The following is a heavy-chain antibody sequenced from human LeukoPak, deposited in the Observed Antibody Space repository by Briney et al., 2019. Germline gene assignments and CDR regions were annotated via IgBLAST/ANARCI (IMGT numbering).Heavy chain of an antibody. CDR3: AADYGSGSYYNFDY. V-gene: IGHV3-23*01. D-gene: IGHD3-10*01. CDR1: EFTFSNYW. Sequence: GGSLRLSCAASEFTFSNYWMTWVRQAPGKGLEWVSAISGSGGSTYYADSVKGRFTISRDNSKNTLYLQMNSLRAEDTAVYYCAADYGSGSYYNFDYWGQGTLVTVSS. CDR2: ISGSGGST. J-gene: IGHJ4*02.